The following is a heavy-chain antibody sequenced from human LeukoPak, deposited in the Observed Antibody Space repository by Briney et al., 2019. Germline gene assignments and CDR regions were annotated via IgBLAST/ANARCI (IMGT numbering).Heavy chain of an antibody. J-gene: IGHJ4*02. D-gene: IGHD2-2*01. CDR1: KFSVSNNY. CDR3: AKDQIQKYCSSTSCPTHFDY. Sequence: PGGSLRLSCAASKFSVSNNYMTWVRQAPGKGLEWVSAISGSGGSTYYADSVKGRFTISRDNSKNTLYLQMNSLRAEDTAVYYCAKDQIQKYCSSTSCPTHFDYWGQGTLVTVSS. V-gene: IGHV3-23*01. CDR2: ISGSGGST.